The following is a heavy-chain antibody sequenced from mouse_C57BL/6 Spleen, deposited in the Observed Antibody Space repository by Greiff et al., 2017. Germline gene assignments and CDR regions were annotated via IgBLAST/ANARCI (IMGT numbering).Heavy chain of an antibody. CDR3: ASEGPYAMDY. Sequence: VQLQQSGPELVKPGASVKISCKASGYSFTDYNMNWVKQSNGKSLEWIGVINPNYGTTSYNQKFKGKATLTAEKSSSTAYMQLSSLTSEDSAVYFCASEGPYAMDYWGQGTSVTVSS. CDR1: GYSFTDYN. D-gene: IGHD3-3*01. CDR2: INPNYGTT. V-gene: IGHV1-39*01. J-gene: IGHJ4*01.